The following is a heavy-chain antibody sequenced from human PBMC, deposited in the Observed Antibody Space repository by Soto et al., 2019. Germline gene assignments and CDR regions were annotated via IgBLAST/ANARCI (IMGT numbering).Heavy chain of an antibody. V-gene: IGHV1-18*01. D-gene: IGHD3-3*01. J-gene: IGHJ4*02. Sequence: ASVKVSCKASGYTFTSYGISWVRQAPGQGLEWMGWISAYNGNTNYAQKIQGRVTMTTDTSTSTAYMELRSLRSDDTAVYYCARDDFWSGYSTKPDYWGQGTLVTVSS. CDR1: GYTFTSYG. CDR3: ARDDFWSGYSTKPDY. CDR2: ISAYNGNT.